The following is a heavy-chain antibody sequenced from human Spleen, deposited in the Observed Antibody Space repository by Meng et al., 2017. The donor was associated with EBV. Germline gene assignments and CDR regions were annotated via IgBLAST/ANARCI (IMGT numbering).Heavy chain of an antibody. Sequence: QVQLVQSGAEVKKPGASVKVSCKASGYTFSKYAMNWVRQAPGQGLEYLGWINTKNGNPTYAQAFTGRFVFSLDTSVNTAYLQISSLQAEDTAVYYCARRWIGEGLHFDYWGQGTLVTVSS. V-gene: IGHV7-4-1*02. D-gene: IGHD4-11*01. CDR1: GYTFSKYA. CDR2: INTKNGNP. CDR3: ARRWIGEGLHFDY. J-gene: IGHJ4*02.